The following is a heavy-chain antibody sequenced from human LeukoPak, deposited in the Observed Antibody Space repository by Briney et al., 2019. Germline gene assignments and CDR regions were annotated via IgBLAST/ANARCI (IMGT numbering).Heavy chain of an antibody. J-gene: IGHJ6*03. CDR1: GGSVSSSSYY. CDR2: IYYSGST. V-gene: IGHV4-39*01. D-gene: IGHD3-10*01. CDR3: ARHRYYYRSGSYYGAPYYMDV. Sequence: TSETLSLTCTVSGGSVSSSSYYWGWIRQPPGKGLEWIGSIYYSGSTYYNPSLKSRVTISVDTSKNQFSLKRSSVTAADRAVYYCARHRYYYRSGSYYGAPYYMDVWGKGTTVTISS.